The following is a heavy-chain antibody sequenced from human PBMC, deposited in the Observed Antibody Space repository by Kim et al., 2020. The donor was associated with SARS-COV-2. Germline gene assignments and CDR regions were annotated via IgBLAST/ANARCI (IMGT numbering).Heavy chain of an antibody. J-gene: IGHJ4*02. V-gene: IGHV1-46*01. Sequence: YPQRTQGRVTMTRDTSTSTVYVGLSRLTSEDTAVYYCARELPGTYYFDYWGQGTLVTVSS. CDR3: ARELPGTYYFDY. D-gene: IGHD3-10*01.